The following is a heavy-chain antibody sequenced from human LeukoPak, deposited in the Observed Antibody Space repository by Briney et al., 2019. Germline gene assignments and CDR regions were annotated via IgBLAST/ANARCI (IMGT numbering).Heavy chain of an antibody. Sequence: GGSLRLSCAASGSTFSSYSMNWVRQAPGKGLEWVSSISSSSSYIYYADSVKGRFTISRDNAKNSLYLQMNSLRAEDTAVYYCARAHLLYYFDYWGQGTLVTVSS. CDR3: ARAHLLYYFDY. CDR2: ISSSSSYI. J-gene: IGHJ4*02. CDR1: GSTFSSYS. V-gene: IGHV3-21*01.